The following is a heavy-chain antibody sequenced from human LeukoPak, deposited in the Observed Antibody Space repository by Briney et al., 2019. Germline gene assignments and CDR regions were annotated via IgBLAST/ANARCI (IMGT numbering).Heavy chain of an antibody. Sequence: SQTLSLTCTVSGGSISSGDYYWSWIRQPPGKGLEWIGYIYYSGSTYYNPSLKSRVTISVDTSKNQFSLKPSSVTAADTAVYYCAREGYYYDSSGYSGYYFDYWGQGTLVTVSS. CDR2: IYYSGST. V-gene: IGHV4-30-4*01. D-gene: IGHD3-22*01. CDR1: GGSISSGDYY. J-gene: IGHJ4*02. CDR3: AREGYYYDSSGYSGYYFDY.